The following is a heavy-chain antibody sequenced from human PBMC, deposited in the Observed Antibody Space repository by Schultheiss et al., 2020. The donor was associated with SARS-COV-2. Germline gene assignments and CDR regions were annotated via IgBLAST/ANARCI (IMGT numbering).Heavy chain of an antibody. Sequence: GGSLRLSCAASGFTFSSYAMHWVRQAPGKGLEWVAVISYDGSNKYYADSVKGRFTISRDNSKNTLYLQMNSLRAEDTAVYYCARGSKDYIWGSYRFVMWGQGTLVTVSS. V-gene: IGHV3-33*05. CDR1: GFTFSSYA. CDR3: ARGSKDYIWGSYRFVM. CDR2: ISYDGSNK. D-gene: IGHD3-16*02. J-gene: IGHJ4*02.